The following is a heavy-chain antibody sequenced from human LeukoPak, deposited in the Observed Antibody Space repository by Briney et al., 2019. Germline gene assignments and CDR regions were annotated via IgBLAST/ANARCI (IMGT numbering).Heavy chain of an antibody. J-gene: IGHJ5*02. Sequence: SETLSLTCTVSGGSIRSSSYYWGWIRQPPGKGLEWIGSLYYSGSTYYNPSLKSRVTISVDTSKNQFSLKLSSVTAADTAVYYCAGGASGYDAPGDWFDPWAQGTLVTVSS. CDR1: GGSIRSSSYY. D-gene: IGHD5-12*01. CDR3: AGGASGYDAPGDWFDP. CDR2: LYYSGST. V-gene: IGHV4-39*01.